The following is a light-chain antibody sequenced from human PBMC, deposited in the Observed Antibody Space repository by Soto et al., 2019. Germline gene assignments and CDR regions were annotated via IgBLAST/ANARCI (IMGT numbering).Light chain of an antibody. J-gene: IGLJ1*01. Sequence: QSVLTQPPSVSGAPGQRVTLTCTGSSSNIGAGYDVHWYQQLPGTAPKLLIYGNSNRPSGVPDRFSGSKSGTSASLAITGLRAEDEADYYCQSYDSSLSGYVFGTGTKVTVL. CDR3: QSYDSSLSGYV. CDR2: GNS. V-gene: IGLV1-40*01. CDR1: SSNIGAGYD.